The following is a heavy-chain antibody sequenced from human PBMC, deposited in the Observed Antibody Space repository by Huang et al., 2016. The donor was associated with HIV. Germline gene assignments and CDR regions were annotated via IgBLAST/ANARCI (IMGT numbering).Heavy chain of an antibody. V-gene: IGHV1-69*01. CDR3: SRCEGRNFDY. CDR2: YISLSGTT. CDR1: GATFSSYA. J-gene: IGHJ4*02. Sequence: QVQLLQSGTEVKKPGSSVKVSCKASGATFSSYAISWVRQAPGEGLEWMGGYISLSGTTHYTQRCQGRVTITADESTRTGYMELSSLRSDDTAVYYCSRCEGRNFDYWGQGTLVTVSS.